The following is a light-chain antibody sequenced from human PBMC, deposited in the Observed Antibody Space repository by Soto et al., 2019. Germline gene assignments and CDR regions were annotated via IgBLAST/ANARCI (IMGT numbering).Light chain of an antibody. CDR2: GAS. V-gene: IGKV3-20*01. CDR1: ESVSRN. CDR3: QQFGNSPWT. J-gene: IGKJ1*01. Sequence: EVVMTQSPATLSVSPGERATLSCRASESVSRNLAWYQQKPGQAPRLLIYGASNRATGIPDRFSGSGSGTDFTLTISRLEPEDFAVYFCQQFGNSPWTFGQGTKVDIK.